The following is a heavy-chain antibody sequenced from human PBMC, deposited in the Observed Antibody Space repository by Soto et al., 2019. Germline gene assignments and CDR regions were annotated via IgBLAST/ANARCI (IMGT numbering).Heavy chain of an antibody. CDR1: GFTFSSYA. J-gene: IGHJ6*02. CDR2: ISGSGGST. V-gene: IGHV3-23*01. D-gene: IGHD2-8*01. CDR3: AKGLHADYYYYYGMDV. Sequence: PGGSLRLSCAASGFTFSSYAMSWVRQAPGKGLEWVSAISGSGGSTYYADSVKGRFTISRDNSKNTLYLQMNSLRAEDTAVYYCAKGLHADYYYYYGMDVWGQGTTVTVSS.